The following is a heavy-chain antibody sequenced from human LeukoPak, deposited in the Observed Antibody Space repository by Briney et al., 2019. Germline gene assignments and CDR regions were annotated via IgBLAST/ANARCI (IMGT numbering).Heavy chain of an antibody. CDR1: GFTFSSYW. D-gene: IGHD5-12*01. J-gene: IGHJ4*02. CDR3: AKVGSGNDYY. CDR2: ISKDETNT. Sequence: PGGSLRLSCAASGFTFSSYWMSWVRQPPGKGLEWVTVISKDETNTYYADSVKGRFTISRDNSNNMLYLQMNSLRTEDTAVYYCAKVGSGNDYYWGQGTLVTVSS. V-gene: IGHV3-30*18.